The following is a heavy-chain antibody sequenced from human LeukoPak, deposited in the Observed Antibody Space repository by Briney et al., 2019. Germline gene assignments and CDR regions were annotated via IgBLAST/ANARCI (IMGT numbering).Heavy chain of an antibody. J-gene: IGHJ4*02. D-gene: IGHD1-26*01. CDR1: GITVSSNY. CDR3: ARVKYGSYFDY. CDR2: IYSGGST. Sequence: PGGSLRLSCAASGITVSSNYMSWVRQAPGKGLEWVSVIYSGGSTYYADSVKGRFTISRDNSKNTLYLQMNSLRAEDTAVYYCARVKYGSYFDYWGQGTLVTVSS. V-gene: IGHV3-53*01.